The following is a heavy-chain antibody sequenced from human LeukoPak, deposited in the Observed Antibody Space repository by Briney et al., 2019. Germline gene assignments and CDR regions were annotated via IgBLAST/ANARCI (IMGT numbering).Heavy chain of an antibody. J-gene: IGHJ3*02. Sequence: GASVKVSCKVSGYTLTELSMHWVRQAPGKGLEWMGGFDPEYGETIYAQKFQGRVTMTEDTSTDTAYMELSSLRSEDTAVYYCATKRTYYDSSGYPIQDAFDIWGQGTMVTVSS. CDR2: FDPEYGET. CDR3: ATKRTYYDSSGYPIQDAFDI. D-gene: IGHD3-22*01. CDR1: GYTLTELS. V-gene: IGHV1-24*01.